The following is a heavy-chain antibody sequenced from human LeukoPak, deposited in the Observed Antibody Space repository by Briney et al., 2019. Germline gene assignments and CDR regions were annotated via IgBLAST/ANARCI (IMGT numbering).Heavy chain of an antibody. J-gene: IGHJ4*02. Sequence: SSETLSLTCTVSGISINSHYLNWIRQPPGKGLEWTGYIYYSGSTNYNPSLKSRVTISVDTSKNQFSLKLSSVTAADTAVYYCARDYYDSFLTLYYWGQGTLVTVSS. CDR1: GISINSHY. CDR3: ARDYYDSFLTLYY. V-gene: IGHV4-59*11. D-gene: IGHD3-22*01. CDR2: IYYSGST.